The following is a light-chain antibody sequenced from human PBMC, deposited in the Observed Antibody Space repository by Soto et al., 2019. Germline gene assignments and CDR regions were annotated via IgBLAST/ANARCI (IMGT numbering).Light chain of an antibody. Sequence: QSVLTQPASVSGSPGQSITISCTGTSSDFGDFNYVFWYQQHPGKAPKLLIYDASNRPSGVSNRFSGSKSGDTASLTISGLQAEDEADYYCTSYTTSITYVFGTGTKVTVL. CDR2: DAS. CDR3: TSYTTSITYV. CDR1: SSDFGDFNY. V-gene: IGLV2-14*03. J-gene: IGLJ1*01.